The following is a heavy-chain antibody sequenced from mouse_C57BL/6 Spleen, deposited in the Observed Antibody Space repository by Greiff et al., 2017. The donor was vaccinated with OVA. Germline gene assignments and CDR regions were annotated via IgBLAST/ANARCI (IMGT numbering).Heavy chain of an antibody. CDR2: IDPSDSYT. CDR3: ARRSYYVDY. CDR1: GYTFTSYW. Sequence: QVQLQQPGAELVKPGASVKLSCKASGYTFTSYWMQWVKQRPGQGLEWIGEIDPSDSYTNYNQKFKGKATLTVDTSSSTAYMQLSSLTSEDSAVYYCARRSYYVDYWGQGTTLTVSS. J-gene: IGHJ2*01. V-gene: IGHV1-50*01.